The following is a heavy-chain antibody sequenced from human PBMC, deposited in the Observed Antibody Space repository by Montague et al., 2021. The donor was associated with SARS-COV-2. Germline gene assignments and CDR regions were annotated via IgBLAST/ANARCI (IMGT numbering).Heavy chain of an antibody. D-gene: IGHD1-1*01. J-gene: IGHJ6*02. CDR2: TYYRSKWYN. Sequence: CAISGDSVSSNSATRNWVRQSPSRGLEWLGRTYYRSKWYNDYAVSVRGRATINPDTSKNQFSPQPNSVTPEDTAIYYCTSGREGNYNVMDVWGQGTTVTVSS. V-gene: IGHV6-1*01. CDR3: TSGREGNYNVMDV. CDR1: GDSVSSNSAT.